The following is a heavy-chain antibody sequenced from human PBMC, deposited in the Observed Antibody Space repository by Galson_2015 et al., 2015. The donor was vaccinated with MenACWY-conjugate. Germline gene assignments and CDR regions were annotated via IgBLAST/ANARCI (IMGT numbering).Heavy chain of an antibody. CDR3: AKDSLRGVPSYSGY. V-gene: IGHV3-23*01. J-gene: IGHJ4*02. D-gene: IGHD3-10*01. CDR2: ISGSGGST. Sequence: SLRLSCAASGFTFSSYAMSWVRQAPGKGLEWVSGISGSGGSTYYADSVKGRFTISRDNSKNTLYLQMNSLTADDTAVYYCAKDSLRGVPSYSGYSAQGTLVTVSS. CDR1: GFTFSSYA.